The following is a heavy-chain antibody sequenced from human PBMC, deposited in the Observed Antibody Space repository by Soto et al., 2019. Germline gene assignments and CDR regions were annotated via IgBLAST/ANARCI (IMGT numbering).Heavy chain of an antibody. Sequence: WESLKISCKGSGYSFTSYWISWVRQMPGKGLEWMGRIDPSDSYTNYSPSFQGHVTISADKSISTAYLQWSSLKASDTAMYYCARHGVIAVRHPHYYYYGMDVWGQGTTVPLS. D-gene: IGHD6-6*01. J-gene: IGHJ6*02. CDR2: IDPSDSYT. V-gene: IGHV5-10-1*01. CDR3: ARHGVIAVRHPHYYYYGMDV. CDR1: GYSFTSYW.